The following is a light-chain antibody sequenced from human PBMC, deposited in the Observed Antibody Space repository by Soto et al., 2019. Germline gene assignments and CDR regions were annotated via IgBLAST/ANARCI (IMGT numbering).Light chain of an antibody. J-gene: IGLJ2*01. V-gene: IGLV1-44*01. CDR1: SSNIGSNT. Sequence: QSVLTQPPSASGTPGQRVTISCSGGSSNIGSNTVNWYQQLPGTAPKLLIYSNHHRTSGVPDRFSGSKSGTSASLAISGLQSEDEADYYCAAWDDSLNGLVFGGGTKVTVL. CDR2: SNH. CDR3: AAWDDSLNGLV.